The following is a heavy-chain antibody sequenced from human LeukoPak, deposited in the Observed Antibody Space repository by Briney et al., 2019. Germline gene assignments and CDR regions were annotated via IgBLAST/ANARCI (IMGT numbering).Heavy chain of an antibody. CDR3: ARDRIWNYVPGFYYYYYMDV. Sequence: GASVKVSCKASGYTFTTYDMTWVRQTTGQGLEWMGWISAYNGNTNYAQKLQGRVTMTTDTSTSTAYMELRSLRSDDTAVYYCARDRIWNYVPGFYYYYYMDVWGKGTTVTVSS. J-gene: IGHJ6*03. CDR1: GYTFTTYD. CDR2: ISAYNGNT. D-gene: IGHD1-7*01. V-gene: IGHV1-18*01.